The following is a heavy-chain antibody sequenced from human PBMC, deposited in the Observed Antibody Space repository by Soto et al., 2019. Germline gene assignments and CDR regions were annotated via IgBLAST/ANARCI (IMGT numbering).Heavy chain of an antibody. V-gene: IGHV1-69*12. J-gene: IGHJ6*02. CDR3: ARDRIAAVGTYYYYGMDV. CDR2: IIPIFGTA. Sequence: QVQLVQSGAEVKKPGSSVKVSCKASGGTFSSYAISWVLQAPGQGLEWMGGIIPIFGTANYAQKFQGRVTITEDESQSKAYMELSSLRSEDKAVYYCARDRIAAVGTYYYYGMDVWGQGTTVTVSS. CDR1: GGTFSSYA. D-gene: IGHD6-13*01.